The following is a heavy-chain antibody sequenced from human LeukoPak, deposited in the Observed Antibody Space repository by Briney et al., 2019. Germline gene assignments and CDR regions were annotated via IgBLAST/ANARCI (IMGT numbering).Heavy chain of an antibody. V-gene: IGHV6-1*01. Sequence: SQTLSLTCAISGDSVSSYSAAWNWIRQSPSRGLEWLGRTYYRSKWYSDYAVSVTSRITINPDTSKSQFSLQLNSVTPEDTAVYFCARAGCSSGCLLDYWGQGTLVTVSS. D-gene: IGHD6-19*01. CDR1: GDSVSSYSAA. J-gene: IGHJ4*02. CDR3: ARAGCSSGCLLDY. CDR2: TYYRSKWYS.